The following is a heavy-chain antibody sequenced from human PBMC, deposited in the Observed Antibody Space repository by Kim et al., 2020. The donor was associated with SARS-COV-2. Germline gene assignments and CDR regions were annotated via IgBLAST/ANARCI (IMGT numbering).Heavy chain of an antibody. Sequence: GGSLRLSCVASGFPFSSYTMTWVRQAPGKGLQWVSSISGSGTTTYYADSVRGRLTISRDNSKNMLFLEMSRLRVEDTAVYYCAKGGRVRYFFDNWGQGTL. D-gene: IGHD2-15*01. CDR1: GFPFSSYT. J-gene: IGHJ4*02. CDR3: AKGGRVRYFFDN. CDR2: ISGSGTTT. V-gene: IGHV3-23*01.